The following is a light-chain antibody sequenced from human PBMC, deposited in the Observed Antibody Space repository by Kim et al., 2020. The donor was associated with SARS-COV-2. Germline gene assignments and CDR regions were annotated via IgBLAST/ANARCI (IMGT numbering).Light chain of an antibody. V-gene: IGLV2-14*04. CDR2: DVN. CDR1: SGDVGGYNY. Sequence: GQSFTLSCPGTSGDVGGYNYVSWYQQHPGKAPKLMIYDVNKRPSGVSNRFSGSKSGNTASLTISGLQAEDEADYYCSSYTSSSTLLFGGGTQLTVL. CDR3: SSYTSSSTLL. J-gene: IGLJ2*01.